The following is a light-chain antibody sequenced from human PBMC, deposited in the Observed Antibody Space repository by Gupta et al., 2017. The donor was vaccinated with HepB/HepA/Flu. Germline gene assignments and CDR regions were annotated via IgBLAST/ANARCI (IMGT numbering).Light chain of an antibody. CDR1: TSNIGADYD. CDR2: GYS. J-gene: IGLJ2*01. CDR3: QSFDSSLGDVL. Sequence: QSVLTQPPSVSGAPGQTVMSSCTGRTSNIGADYDVNWYHQLPATAPKLLIYGYSSRRSGVPYRFSGSKSGASASLAITGLQAEDEGDYYCQSFDSSLGDVLFGGGTRLTVL. V-gene: IGLV1-40*01.